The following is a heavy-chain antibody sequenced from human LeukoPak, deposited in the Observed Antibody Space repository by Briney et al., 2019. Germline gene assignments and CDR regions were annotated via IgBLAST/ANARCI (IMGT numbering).Heavy chain of an antibody. Sequence: PGGSLRLSCAASGFTFSSYDMSWVRQAPGKGPEWVSGISGSGGTTYYADSVKGRFTISRDNSKNTLYLQMNSLRADDTAVYYCARDRGDGYDYFWDYWGQGTLVTVSS. D-gene: IGHD5-12*01. J-gene: IGHJ4*02. CDR2: ISGSGGTT. CDR3: ARDRGDGYDYFWDY. CDR1: GFTFSSYD. V-gene: IGHV3-23*01.